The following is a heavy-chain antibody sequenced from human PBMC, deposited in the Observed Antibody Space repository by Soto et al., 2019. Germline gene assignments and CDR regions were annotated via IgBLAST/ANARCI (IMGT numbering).Heavy chain of an antibody. J-gene: IGHJ4*02. D-gene: IGHD3-9*01. CDR3: ANTINYDILTGTADY. V-gene: IGHV3-23*01. CDR1: GFTFSSYA. Sequence: GVSLRLSCAASGFTFSSYAMSWVRQAPGKGLEWVSAISGSGGSTYYADSVKGRFTISRDNSKNTLYLQMNSLRAEDTAVYYCANTINYDILTGTADYWGQGTLVTVS. CDR2: ISGSGGST.